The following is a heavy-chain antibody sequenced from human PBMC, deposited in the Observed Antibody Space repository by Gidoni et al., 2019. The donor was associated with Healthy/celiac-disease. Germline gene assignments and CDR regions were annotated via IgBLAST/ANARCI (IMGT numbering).Heavy chain of an antibody. D-gene: IGHD5-12*01. V-gene: IGHV1-69*06. CDR3: ASVDLGNNWFDP. CDR1: GGTFSSYA. J-gene: IGHJ5*02. Sequence: QVQLVQSGAEVKKTGSSGKVSCKASGGTFSSYAISWVRQAPGQGLEWMGGIIPSFGTANYAQKFQGRVTITADKSTSTAYMELSSLRSEDTAVYYCASVDLGNNWFDPWGQGTLVTVSS. CDR2: IIPSFGTA.